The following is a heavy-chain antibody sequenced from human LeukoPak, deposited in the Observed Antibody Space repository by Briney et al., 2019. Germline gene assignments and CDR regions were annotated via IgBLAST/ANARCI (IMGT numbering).Heavy chain of an antibody. J-gene: IGHJ4*02. CDR3: ARDVSPIVVVTAYFDY. CDR1: GFAFSSYA. D-gene: IGHD2-21*02. V-gene: IGHV3-30*04. CDR2: ISYDGSNK. Sequence: GGSLRLSCGASGFAFSSYAIHWVRQAPGKGLEWLAIISYDGSNKYYADSVKGRFTISRDNSKNTLYLQMNILRAEDTAVYYCARDVSPIVVVTAYFDYWGQGTLVTVSS.